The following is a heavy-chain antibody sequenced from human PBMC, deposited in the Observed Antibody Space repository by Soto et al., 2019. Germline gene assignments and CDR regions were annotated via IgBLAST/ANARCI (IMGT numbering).Heavy chain of an antibody. D-gene: IGHD2-15*01. J-gene: IGHJ2*01. V-gene: IGHV1-69*02. CDR1: GCTFSNHI. Sequence: SVNVSCKSTGCTFSNHIITWVRQAPGQGPEWMGRIIPMLGITNYAQEFQGRVTITADKSTTTAYMEVNSLRFEDTAVYYFFFFQAEDGIRDTVPVSAFLLNRSSDL. CDR2: IIPMLGIT. CDR3: FFFQAEDGIRDTVPVSAFLLNRSSDL.